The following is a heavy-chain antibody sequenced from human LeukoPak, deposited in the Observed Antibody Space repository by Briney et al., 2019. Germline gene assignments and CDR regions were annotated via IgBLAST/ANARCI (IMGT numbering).Heavy chain of an antibody. D-gene: IGHD6-25*01. CDR3: ARDLGIAASDY. CDR2: ISYDGSNE. Sequence: GGSLRLSCAASGFTFSSYVMHWVRQAPGKGLEWVAIISYDGSNEYYADSVKGRFTISRDNAKNSLYLQMNSLRAEDTAVYYCARDLGIAASDYWGQGTLVTVSS. V-gene: IGHV3-30*04. J-gene: IGHJ4*02. CDR1: GFTFSSYV.